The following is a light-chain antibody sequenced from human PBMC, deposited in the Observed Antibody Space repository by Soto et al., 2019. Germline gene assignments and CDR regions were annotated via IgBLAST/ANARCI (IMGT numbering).Light chain of an antibody. V-gene: IGKV1-9*01. CDR2: TAS. CDR3: QQLNNYPRT. J-gene: IGKJ1*01. CDR1: QGISSY. Sequence: DIQLTQSPSFLSASVGDRVTITCRASQGISSYLAWYQQKPGKAPKLLISTASTLQSGVPSRFSGSGSGTEFTLTISSLQPEDFATYYCQQLNNYPRTLGQGTKVEIK.